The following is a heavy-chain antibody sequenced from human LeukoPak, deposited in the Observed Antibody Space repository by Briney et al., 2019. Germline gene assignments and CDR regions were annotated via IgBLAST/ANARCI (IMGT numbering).Heavy chain of an antibody. CDR1: GFTFSSYA. CDR3: AKAHRGLLAAAGIMDY. CDR2: ISGSGGST. J-gene: IGHJ4*02. V-gene: IGHV3-23*01. Sequence: GGSLRLSCAASGFTFSSYAMSWVRQAPGKGLEWVSAISGSGGSTYYADSVKGWFTISRDNSKNTLYLQMNSLRAEDTAVYYCAKAHRGLLAAAGIMDYWGQGTLVTVSS. D-gene: IGHD6-13*01.